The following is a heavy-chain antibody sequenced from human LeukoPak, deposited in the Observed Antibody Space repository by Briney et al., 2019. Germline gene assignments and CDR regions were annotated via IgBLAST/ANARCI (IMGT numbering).Heavy chain of an antibody. CDR3: ARGGGYSSSWLALDY. CDR1: GGFISSYY. V-gene: IGHV4-4*07. J-gene: IGHJ4*02. CDR2: IHTSGST. D-gene: IGHD6-13*01. Sequence: SETLSLTCTVSGGFISSYYWSWIRQPAGKGLEWIGRIHTSGSTNYNPSLKSRVTMSVDTSKNQFSLKLSSVTAADTAVYYCARGGGYSSSWLALDYWGQGTLVTVSS.